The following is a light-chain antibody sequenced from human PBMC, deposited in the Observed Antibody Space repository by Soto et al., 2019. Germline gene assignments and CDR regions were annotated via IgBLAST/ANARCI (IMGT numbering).Light chain of an antibody. J-gene: IGKJ1*01. V-gene: IGKV3-15*01. CDR1: QNVNNN. CDR3: QQYNNWPRT. CDR2: GAS. Sequence: IVMTQSPATLSVSPGERATLSCRASQNVNNNLAWYQQKPGQAPRLLIYGASTRATGMPARFSGSGSGTEFTLTMSSLQSEDFAVYYCQQYNNWPRTFGHGTKVDTK.